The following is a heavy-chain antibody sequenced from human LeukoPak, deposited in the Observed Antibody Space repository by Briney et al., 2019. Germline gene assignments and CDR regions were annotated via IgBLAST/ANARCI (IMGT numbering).Heavy chain of an antibody. CDR1: GGSISSSSYY. D-gene: IGHD3-10*01. V-gene: IGHV4-39*01. CDR3: ARQVSGGFDP. Sequence: SETLSLTCTVSGGSISSSSYYWGWIRQPPGKGLEWIGSIYYSGSTYYNPSLKSRVTLSVDTSKNQFSLKLSSVTAADTAVYYCARQVSGGFDPWGQGTLVTVSS. CDR2: IYYSGST. J-gene: IGHJ5*02.